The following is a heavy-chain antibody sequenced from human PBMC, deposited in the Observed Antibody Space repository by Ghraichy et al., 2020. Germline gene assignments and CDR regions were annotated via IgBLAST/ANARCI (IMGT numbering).Heavy chain of an antibody. Sequence: SETLSLTCTVSGGSIATNNYWGWILQPPARGLEWIGSIYYSGITYHNPSLKSRVTISVDTSKNHFSLELRSVTAADTAVYYCARHEQWLVRLDYWAQGTLVTVSS. D-gene: IGHD6-19*01. J-gene: IGHJ4*02. V-gene: IGHV4-39*01. CDR2: IYYSGIT. CDR1: GGSIATNNY. CDR3: ARHEQWLVRLDY.